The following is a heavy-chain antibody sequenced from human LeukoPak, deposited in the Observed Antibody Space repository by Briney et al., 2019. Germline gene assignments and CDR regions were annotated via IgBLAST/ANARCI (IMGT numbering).Heavy chain of an antibody. CDR1: GGTFSSYA. Sequence: ASVKVSCKASGGTFSSYAISWVRQAPGQGLEWMGRIIPILGIANYAQKFQGRVTITADKSTSTAYMELSSLRSEDTAVYYCARAWDDTAMVSRSNTNYFDYWGQGTLVTVSS. J-gene: IGHJ4*02. V-gene: IGHV1-69*04. D-gene: IGHD5-18*01. CDR2: IIPILGIA. CDR3: ARAWDDTAMVSRSNTNYFDY.